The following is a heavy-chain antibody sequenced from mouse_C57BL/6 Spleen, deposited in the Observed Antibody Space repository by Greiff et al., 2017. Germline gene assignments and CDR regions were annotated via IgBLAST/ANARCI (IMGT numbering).Heavy chain of an antibody. CDR3: ARSDYRFAY. CDR2: INPGSGGT. V-gene: IGHV1-54*01. CDR1: GYAFTNYL. J-gene: IGHJ3*01. Sequence: QVQLKQSGAELVRPGTSVKVSCKASGYAFTNYLIEWVKQRPGQGLEWIGVINPGSGGTNYNEKFKGKATLTADKSSSTAYMQLSSLTSEDSAVYFCARSDYRFAYWGQGTLVTVSA. D-gene: IGHD1-1*02.